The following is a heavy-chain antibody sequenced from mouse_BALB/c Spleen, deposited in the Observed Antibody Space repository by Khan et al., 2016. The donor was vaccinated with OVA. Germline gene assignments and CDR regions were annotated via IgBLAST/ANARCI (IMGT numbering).Heavy chain of an antibody. CDR2: IYPGNSDT. CDR3: AGNGFGNYESGDY. D-gene: IGHD2-1*01. Sequence: VQLQQSGTVLARPGASVKMSCKASGYTFTNYWMHWVKQRPGQGLEWIGTIYPGNSDTNYNQKFTGKAKLTAVTSTSTAYMQLSSLTNEDSAVDYGAGNGFGNYESGDYWGQGTTLTVSS. CDR1: GYTFTNYW. V-gene: IGHV1-5*01. J-gene: IGHJ2*01.